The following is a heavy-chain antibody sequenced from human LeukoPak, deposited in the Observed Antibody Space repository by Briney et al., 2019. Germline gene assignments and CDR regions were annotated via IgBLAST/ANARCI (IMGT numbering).Heavy chain of an antibody. J-gene: IGHJ4*02. V-gene: IGHV3-30*18. CDR1: GFTFSSYG. CDR3: AKDGGLWVSAHWGDS. D-gene: IGHD7-27*01. CDR2: ISYDGSNK. Sequence: GRSLRLSCAASGFTFSSYGMHWVRQAPGKGLEWVAVISYDGSNKYYADSVKGRFTISRDDSKNTLYLQMNSLRAEDTAVYYCAKDGGLWVSAHWGDSWGRGTLVTVSS.